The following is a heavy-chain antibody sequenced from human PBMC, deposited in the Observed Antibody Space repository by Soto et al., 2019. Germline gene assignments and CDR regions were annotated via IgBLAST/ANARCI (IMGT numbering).Heavy chain of an antibody. CDR3: ARGRYYDSSVYYPSGDY. J-gene: IGHJ4*02. CDR1: GFTFSTYS. Sequence: QVQLVESGGDVVQPGRSLRLSCVASGFTFSTYSMHWVRQAPGKGLEWVAVISFDGNNYYSADSVKGRFTISRDNSKNTLYLQVNSLRAEDTAVYYCARGRYYDSSVYYPSGDYWGQGTLVSVSS. D-gene: IGHD3-22*01. V-gene: IGHV3-30-3*01. CDR2: ISFDGNNY.